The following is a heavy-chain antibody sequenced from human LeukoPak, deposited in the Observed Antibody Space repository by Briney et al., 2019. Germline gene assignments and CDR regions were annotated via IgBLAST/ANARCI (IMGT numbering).Heavy chain of an antibody. V-gene: IGHV3-23*01. J-gene: IGHJ3*02. CDR2: ITNSGGYI. CDR1: GFTFSIYA. Sequence: SGGSLRLSCAASGFTFSIYAMSWVRQAPGKGLEWVSAITNSGGYIYYADSVRGRFTVSRDNSENTLYLQMNSLRAEDTAIYYCVQNGGGYCSGASCYGYAFDIWGRGTMVTVSS. CDR3: VQNGGGYCSGASCYGYAFDI. D-gene: IGHD2-2*01.